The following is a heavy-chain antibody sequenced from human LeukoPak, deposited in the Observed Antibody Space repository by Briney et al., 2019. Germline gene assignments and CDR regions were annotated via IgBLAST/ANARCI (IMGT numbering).Heavy chain of an antibody. J-gene: IGHJ3*02. D-gene: IGHD3-22*01. Sequence: PSETLSLTCTVSGGYISSYSWSWIRQPPGKGLEWIGYIYYSGNTNYNPSLKSRVTISVDTSKNQFSLDLSSVTAADTAVYYCARSSWEFAIIVVQGTRVNAFDIWGQGTMVTVSS. V-gene: IGHV4-59*01. CDR3: ARSSWEFAIIVVQGTRVNAFDI. CDR1: GGYISSYS. CDR2: IYYSGNT.